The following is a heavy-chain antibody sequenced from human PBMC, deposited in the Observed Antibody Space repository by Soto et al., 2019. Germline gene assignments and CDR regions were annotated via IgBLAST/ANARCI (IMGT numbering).Heavy chain of an antibody. J-gene: IGHJ4*02. CDR3: ARDLSAGAAATPGLDY. D-gene: IGHD2-2*01. CDR2: ISSSGSTI. Sequence: GGSLRLSCAASGFTFSSYEMNWVRQAPGQGLEWVSYISSSGSTIYYADTVKGRFTNSRDNAKNSLYLQMNSLRAEDTAVYYCARDLSAGAAATPGLDYWGQGTLVTVSS. CDR1: GFTFSSYE. V-gene: IGHV3-48*03.